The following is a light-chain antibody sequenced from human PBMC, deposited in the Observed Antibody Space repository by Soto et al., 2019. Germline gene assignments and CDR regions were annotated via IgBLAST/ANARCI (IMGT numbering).Light chain of an antibody. CDR3: QQYYNWPVT. J-gene: IGKJ4*01. CDR2: GAS. CDR1: RSVSNR. Sequence: EILMTPSPAILSVSPGATATFPCRASRSVSNRLAWYQHKPGQAPRLLISGASNGATGIPPKFSGSGSGTEFTLTVDSLQSDDIAVYYCQQYYNWPVTFGGGTKVDIK. V-gene: IGKV3-15*01.